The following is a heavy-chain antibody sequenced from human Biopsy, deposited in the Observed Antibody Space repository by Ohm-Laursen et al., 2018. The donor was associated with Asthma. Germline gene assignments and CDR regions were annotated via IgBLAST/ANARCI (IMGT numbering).Heavy chain of an antibody. CDR1: GFTFSDYY. Sequence: LSLTCAASGFTFSDYYMSWIRQAPGKGLEWISYINGKSNSIEYADSVKGRFTISRDNAKNSLYLQMNSLRAEDTAVYYCARDSYSSGLFDDFESWGQGTLVTVSS. CDR2: INGKSNSI. CDR3: ARDSYSSGLFDDFES. D-gene: IGHD6-19*01. J-gene: IGHJ4*02. V-gene: IGHV3-11*01.